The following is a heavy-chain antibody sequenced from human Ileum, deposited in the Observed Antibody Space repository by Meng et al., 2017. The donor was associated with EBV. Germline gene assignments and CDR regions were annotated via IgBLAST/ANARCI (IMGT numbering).Heavy chain of an antibody. V-gene: IGHV4-39*01. CDR1: GGSISEDGYS. Sequence: PSLSKPLSPLSPHSSASGGSISEDGYSCACIRQPPLPALPWIAPLTYRGTTFYNPSLKSRIPMSEDSYKKQISLRLTSVIAADLAVYYCARRKTENDFLDSWGQGTLVTVSS. J-gene: IGHJ4*02. CDR2: LTYRGTT. CDR3: ARRKTENDFLDS. D-gene: IGHD3-3*01.